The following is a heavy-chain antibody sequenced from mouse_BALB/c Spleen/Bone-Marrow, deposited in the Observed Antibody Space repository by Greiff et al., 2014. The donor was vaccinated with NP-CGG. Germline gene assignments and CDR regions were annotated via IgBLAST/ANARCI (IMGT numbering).Heavy chain of an antibody. D-gene: IGHD2-12*01. Sequence: VQLQESGAELAKPGASVKMSCKASGYTFTSYWMHWVKQRPGQGLEWIGYINPSTGYTEYNQKFKDKATLTAYKSSSTAYMQLSSLTSEDSADYYCSRSGSYDGFSYWGQGTPLTVSS. CDR3: SRSGSYDGFSY. J-gene: IGHJ2*01. CDR2: INPSTGYT. V-gene: IGHV1-7*01. CDR1: GYTFTSYW.